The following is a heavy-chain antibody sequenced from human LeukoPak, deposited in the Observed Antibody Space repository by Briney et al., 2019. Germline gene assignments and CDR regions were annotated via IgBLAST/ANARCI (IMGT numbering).Heavy chain of an antibody. J-gene: IGHJ4*02. Sequence: SETLSLTCTVSGGSIRSYCWSWIRQPPGKGLEWIGCIYYSGSTKYNPSLKNRVTISADTSKNQFSLNLNSVTAADTAVYYCARAGGSYASFDYWGQGTLVTVSS. CDR1: GGSIRSYC. V-gene: IGHV4-59*01. CDR2: IYYSGST. D-gene: IGHD1-26*01. CDR3: ARAGGSYASFDY.